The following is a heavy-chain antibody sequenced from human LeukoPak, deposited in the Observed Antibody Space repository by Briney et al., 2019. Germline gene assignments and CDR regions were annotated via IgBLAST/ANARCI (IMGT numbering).Heavy chain of an antibody. CDR3: ASSTTVTTHYFDF. D-gene: IGHD4-17*01. J-gene: IGHJ4*02. Sequence: GESLKLSCKGSGYRFTDYWIAWVRQMPGKGLEWMGIIYPGDSDTRYSPSFQGQVTISADKSIRTACLQWSSLKASDTAIYYCASSTTVTTHYFDFWGQGTQVTVSS. CDR1: GYRFTDYW. V-gene: IGHV5-51*01. CDR2: IYPGDSDT.